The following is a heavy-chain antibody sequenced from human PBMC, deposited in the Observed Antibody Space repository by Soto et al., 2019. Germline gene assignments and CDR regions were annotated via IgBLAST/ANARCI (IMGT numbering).Heavy chain of an antibody. CDR2: TIPLLNVA. CDR3: ARDSPIGSTFSGYDAIDS. Sequence: QVQLVQSGAEVKKPGSSVKVSCKASGGTFSTSTFTWVRQAPGQGLEWMGRTIPLLNVADYAQDFQGRLTITADKSTSPTYMELSSLTSKDTAVYYCARDSPIGSTFSGYDAIDSWGQGTLVTVSS. CDR1: GGTFSTST. V-gene: IGHV1-69*08. D-gene: IGHD5-12*01. J-gene: IGHJ4*02.